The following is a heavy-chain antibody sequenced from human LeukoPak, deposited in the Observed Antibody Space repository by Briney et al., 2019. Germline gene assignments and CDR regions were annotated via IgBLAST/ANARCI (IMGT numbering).Heavy chain of an antibody. CDR1: GGSISSGGYS. V-gene: IGHV4-30-2*01. D-gene: IGHD2-21*02. CDR3: ARGLAYCGGDCYSEYFDY. J-gene: IGHJ4*02. CDR2: INHSGST. Sequence: PSQTLSLTCAVSGGSISSGGYSWSWIRQPPGKGLEWIGEINHSGSTNYNPSLKSRVTISVDTSKNQFSLKLSSVTAADTAVYYCARGLAYCGGDCYSEYFDYWGQGTLVTVSS.